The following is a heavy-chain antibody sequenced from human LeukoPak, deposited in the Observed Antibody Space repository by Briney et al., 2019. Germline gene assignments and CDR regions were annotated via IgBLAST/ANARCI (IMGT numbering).Heavy chain of an antibody. V-gene: IGHV1-8*03. CDR1: GYTFTSYD. D-gene: IGHD2-2*01. CDR2: MNPNSGNT. CDR3: ARGGVVVPAARGDYYYYYMDV. Sequence: ASVKVSCKASGYTFTSYDINWVRQATGQGLEWMGWMNPNSGNTGYAQKFQGRVTITRNTSISTAYMGLSSLRSEDTAVYYCARGGVVVPAARGDYYYYYMDVWGKGTTVTVSS. J-gene: IGHJ6*03.